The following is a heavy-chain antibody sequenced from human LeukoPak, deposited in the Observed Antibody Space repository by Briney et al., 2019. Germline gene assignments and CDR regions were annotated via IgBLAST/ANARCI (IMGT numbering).Heavy chain of an antibody. J-gene: IGHJ5*02. V-gene: IGHV4-34*01. CDR2: INHSGST. Sequence: SETLSLTCAVYGGFLIGYYWSWIRQPPGKGLEWIGEINHSGSTNYTPSLKSRVTISVDTSKNQFSLKLSSVTAADTAVYYCARGNPLRYLDWLLSRNNWFDPGGQGTLVTVSS. CDR3: ARGNPLRYLDWLLSRNNWFDP. CDR1: GGFLIGYY. D-gene: IGHD3-9*01.